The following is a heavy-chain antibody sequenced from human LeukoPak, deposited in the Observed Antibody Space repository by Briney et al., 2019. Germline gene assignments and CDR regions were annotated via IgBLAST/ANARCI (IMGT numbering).Heavy chain of an antibody. CDR3: AKDIARSGYYYMDV. CDR1: GFTFDDYA. Sequence: GWSLRISCAACGFTFDDYAMHWVRQSPGKGLEWVSGIRWNSGSIGYADSVKGRFAISRDNAKTSLYLQMNSLRAEDMALYYCAKDIARSGYYYMDVWGKGTTVTVSS. J-gene: IGHJ6*03. CDR2: IRWNSGSI. V-gene: IGHV3-9*03.